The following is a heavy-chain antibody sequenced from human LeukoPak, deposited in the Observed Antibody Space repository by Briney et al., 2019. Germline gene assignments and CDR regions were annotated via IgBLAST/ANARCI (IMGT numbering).Heavy chain of an antibody. J-gene: IGHJ4*02. Sequence: SETLSLTCAVYGGPFSGYYWTWIRQPPGKGLEWIGEINHSGSTNSNPSLTSRVTISIDTSKKQFSLNLSSVTAADTAIYYCARGPDCSDGICVNRPIDYWGPGTLVTVSS. CDR1: GGPFSGYY. V-gene: IGHV4-34*01. CDR2: INHSGST. D-gene: IGHD2-15*01. CDR3: ARGPDCSDGICVNRPIDY.